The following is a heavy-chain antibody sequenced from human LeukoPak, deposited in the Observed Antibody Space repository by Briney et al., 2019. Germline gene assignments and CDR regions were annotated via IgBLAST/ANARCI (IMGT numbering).Heavy chain of an antibody. J-gene: IGHJ3*02. D-gene: IGHD2/OR15-2a*01. V-gene: IGHV5-51*01. Sequence: GESLKISCKGSGYSFTSYWIGWVRQMSGKGLEWMGFIYPGDSDTRYSPSFQGQVTISADKSIPTAYLQWSSLRASDTAMYYCARPANRGDAFDIWGQGTMVTVSS. CDR2: IYPGDSDT. CDR3: ARPANRGDAFDI. CDR1: GYSFTSYW.